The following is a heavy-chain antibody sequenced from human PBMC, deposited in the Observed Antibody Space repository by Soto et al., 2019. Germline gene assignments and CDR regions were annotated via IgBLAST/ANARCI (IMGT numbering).Heavy chain of an antibody. D-gene: IGHD2-2*01. CDR2: INAGNGNT. CDR1: GYTFTSYA. J-gene: IGHJ6*03. Sequence: ASVKVSCKASGYTFTSYAMHWVRQAPGQRLEWMGWINAGNGNTKYSQKFQGRVTITRDTSASTAYMELSSLRSEETAVYYCARDGCSSTSCHYYYYYMDVWGKGTTVTVSS. V-gene: IGHV1-3*01. CDR3: ARDGCSSTSCHYYYYYMDV.